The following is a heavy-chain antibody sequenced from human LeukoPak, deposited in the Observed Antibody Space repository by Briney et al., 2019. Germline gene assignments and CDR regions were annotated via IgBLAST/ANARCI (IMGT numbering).Heavy chain of an antibody. CDR2: IYHSGST. J-gene: IGHJ6*02. Sequence: SETLSLTCAVSGGSISSGGYSWSWIRQPPGKGLEWIGYIYHSGSTYYNPSLKSRVTISVDRSKNQFSLKLSSVTAADTAVYYCAREAYCSGGSCLYGVDVWGQGTTVTVSS. V-gene: IGHV4-30-2*01. CDR1: GGSISSGGYS. D-gene: IGHD2-15*01. CDR3: AREAYCSGGSCLYGVDV.